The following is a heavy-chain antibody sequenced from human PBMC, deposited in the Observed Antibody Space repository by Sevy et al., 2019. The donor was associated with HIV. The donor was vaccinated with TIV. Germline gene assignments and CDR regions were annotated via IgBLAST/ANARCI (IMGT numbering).Heavy chain of an antibody. J-gene: IGHJ4*02. CDR1: GGSISSSSYY. CDR3: ARHVKYSGYAFFDY. V-gene: IGHV4-39*01. Sequence: SETLSLTCTVSGGSISSSSYYWGWIRQPPGKGLEWMGSIYYSGSTYYNPSLKSRVTISVDTSKNQFSLKLSSVTAADTAVYYCARHVKYSGYAFFDYWGQGTLVTVSS. CDR2: IYYSGST. D-gene: IGHD5-12*01.